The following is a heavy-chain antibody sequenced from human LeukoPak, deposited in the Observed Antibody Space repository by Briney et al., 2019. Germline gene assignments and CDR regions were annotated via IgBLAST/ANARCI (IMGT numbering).Heavy chain of an antibody. CDR1: GASISSTTYY. V-gene: IGHV4-39*01. D-gene: IGHD4-17*01. Sequence: SETLSLTCTVSGASISSTTYYWSWIRQPPRKGLEWIASIYYSGSTYYNPSLKSRVTISVDTSKNQFSLKLSSVTAADTAVYYCARGGPYGDFDYWGQGTLVTVSS. CDR3: ARGGPYGDFDY. J-gene: IGHJ4*02. CDR2: IYYSGST.